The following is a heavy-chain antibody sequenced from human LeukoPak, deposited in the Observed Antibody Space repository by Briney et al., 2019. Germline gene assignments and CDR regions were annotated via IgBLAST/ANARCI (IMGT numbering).Heavy chain of an antibody. Sequence: GTSLRLSCAASGFTFSTYSMNWVRQAPGKGLEWISSIRDSSSYIYYADSVKGRFTLSRDNAKNSLYLQMSSLRAEDTAVYYCAREGTAYVGGICYLDSWGQGTLFTVSS. V-gene: IGHV3-21*01. CDR2: IRDSSSYI. CDR1: GFTFSTYS. D-gene: IGHD2-21*01. J-gene: IGHJ4*02. CDR3: AREGTAYVGGICYLDS.